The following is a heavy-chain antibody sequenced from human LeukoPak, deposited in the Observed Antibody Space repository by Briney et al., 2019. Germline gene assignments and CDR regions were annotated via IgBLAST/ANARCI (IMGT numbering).Heavy chain of an antibody. CDR3: AKRPASGSYVGAFDI. CDR1: GFTFSAFG. CDR2: ISPDGTDK. V-gene: IGHV3-30*18. J-gene: IGHJ3*02. D-gene: IGHD3-10*01. Sequence: GGSLRLSCAASGFTFSAFGMHWVRQAPGKGLEWGALISPDGTDKFYIDSVKGRSTISRDNSKNTLYLQMSSLRAEDTAVYYCAKRPASGSYVGAFDIWGQGTMVTVSS.